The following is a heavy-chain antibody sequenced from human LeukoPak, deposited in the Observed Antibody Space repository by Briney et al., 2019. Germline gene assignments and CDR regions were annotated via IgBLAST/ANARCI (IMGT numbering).Heavy chain of an antibody. D-gene: IGHD4-23*01. Sequence: ASVKVSCKASGYTFIGYYMHWVRQAPGQGLEWMGWIDPNSGGTNYAQKFQGRVTMTRDTSISTAYMELSSLRSDDTAVYYCARDPTQRLRWSGYYFDYWGQGTLVTVSS. V-gene: IGHV1-2*02. CDR1: GYTFIGYY. J-gene: IGHJ4*02. CDR3: ARDPTQRLRWSGYYFDY. CDR2: IDPNSGGT.